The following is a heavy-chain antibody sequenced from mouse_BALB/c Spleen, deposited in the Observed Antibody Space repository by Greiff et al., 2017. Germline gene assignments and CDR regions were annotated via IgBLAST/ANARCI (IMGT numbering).Heavy chain of an antibody. V-gene: IGHV5-6-4*01. CDR2: ISSGGSYT. J-gene: IGHJ3*01. CDR3: TRGDWYGSRGFAY. CDR1: GFTFSSYT. Sequence: EVQGVESGGGLVKPGGSLKLSCAASGFTFSSYTMSWVRQTPEKRLEWVATISSGGSYTYYPDSVKGRFTISRDNAKNTLYLQMSSLKSEDTAMYYCTRGDWYGSRGFAYWGQGTLVTVSA. D-gene: IGHD1-1*01.